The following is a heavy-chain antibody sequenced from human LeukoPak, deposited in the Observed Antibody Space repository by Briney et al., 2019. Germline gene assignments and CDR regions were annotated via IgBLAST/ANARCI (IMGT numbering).Heavy chain of an antibody. D-gene: IGHD2-15*01. CDR1: GGSFSGYY. V-gene: IGHV4-34*01. CDR2: INHSGST. Sequence: PSETLSLTCAVYGGSFSGYYWSWIRQPPGKGLEWIGEINHSGSTNYNPSLKSRVTISVDTSKNQFSLKLSSVTAADTAVYYCARAVLGYCSGGSCYAFGYWGQGTLVTVSS. J-gene: IGHJ4*02. CDR3: ARAVLGYCSGGSCYAFGY.